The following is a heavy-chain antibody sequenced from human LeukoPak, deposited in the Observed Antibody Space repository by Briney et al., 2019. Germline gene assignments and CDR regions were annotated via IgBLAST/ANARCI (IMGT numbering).Heavy chain of an antibody. J-gene: IGHJ4*02. D-gene: IGHD3-10*01. CDR2: IWYDGNNK. V-gene: IGHV3-33*01. CDR1: GFTFSTYG. CDR3: ATDQMYYYGSRSYSPFNH. Sequence: GRSLRLSCAASGFTFSTYGMQWVRQAPGKGLEWVALIWYDGNNKYYADSVKGRFTISGDNSKNTLYLQMNSLRAEDTAVYYCATDQMYYYGSRSYSPFNHWGQGTLVTVSS.